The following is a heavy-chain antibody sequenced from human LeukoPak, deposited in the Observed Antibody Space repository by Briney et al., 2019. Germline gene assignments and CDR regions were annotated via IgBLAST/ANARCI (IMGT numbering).Heavy chain of an antibody. V-gene: IGHV1-2*06. J-gene: IGHJ4*02. CDR2: INPNSGGT. Sequence: ASVKVSFTASGYTFTDYYIHWVRQAPGQGLEWMGRINPNSGGTNYAQKFQGRVTMTRDTSISTAYMELSRLRSDDTAVYYCARDFERPDYWGQGTLVTVSS. CDR3: ARDFERPDY. CDR1: GYTFTDYY.